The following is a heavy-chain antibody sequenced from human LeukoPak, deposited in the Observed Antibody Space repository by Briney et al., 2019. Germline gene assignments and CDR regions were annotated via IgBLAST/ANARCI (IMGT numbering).Heavy chain of an antibody. D-gene: IGHD1-7*01. CDR2: INHSGRT. V-gene: IGHV4-34*01. J-gene: IGHJ5*01. Sequence: SDTLSLTCAVCGGSFSSYYWSWIRQTPGKGLEWVGEINHSGRTNYNPSLKRRVHLSVDTSKNQFSLKMSSVTAADTAVYYCARPYYSGTYWFDSWGQGTLVIVSS. CDR3: ARPYYSGTYWFDS. CDR1: GGSFSSYY.